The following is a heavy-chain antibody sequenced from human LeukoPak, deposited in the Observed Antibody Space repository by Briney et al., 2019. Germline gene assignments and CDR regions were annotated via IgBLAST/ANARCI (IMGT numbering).Heavy chain of an antibody. CDR2: INPKSADT. CDR3: ARGRPLIGAIHDAFDI. D-gene: IGHD5-12*01. Sequence: ASVKVSCNTSGYTFANYGLAWVRQAPGQGLEWMGWINPKSADTNYAQKFQGRVTMTRDTSISTAYMELSRLRSDDTAVFYCARGRPLIGAIHDAFDIWGLGTMVTVSS. J-gene: IGHJ3*02. CDR1: GYTFANYG. V-gene: IGHV1-2*02.